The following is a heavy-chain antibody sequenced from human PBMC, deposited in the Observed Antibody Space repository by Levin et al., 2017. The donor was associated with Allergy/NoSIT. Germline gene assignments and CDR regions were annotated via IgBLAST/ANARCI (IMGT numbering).Heavy chain of an antibody. CDR1: GFTFSSYA. Sequence: GGSLRLSCAASGFTFSSYAMSWVRQAPGKGLEWVSAISGSGGSTYYADSVKGRFTISRDNSKNTLYLQMNSLRAEDTAVYYCAKGGAYCSSTSCHTLKYNWFDPWGQGTLVTVSS. D-gene: IGHD2-2*01. CDR3: AKGGAYCSSTSCHTLKYNWFDP. V-gene: IGHV3-23*01. J-gene: IGHJ5*02. CDR2: ISGSGGST.